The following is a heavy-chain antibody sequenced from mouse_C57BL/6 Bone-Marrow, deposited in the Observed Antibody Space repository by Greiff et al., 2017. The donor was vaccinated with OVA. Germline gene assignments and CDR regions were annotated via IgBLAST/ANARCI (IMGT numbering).Heavy chain of an antibody. CDR3: AREGGALFDY. CDR2: IDPSDSYT. CDR1: GYTFTSYW. D-gene: IGHD1-1*02. Sequence: VQLQQPGAELVMPGASVKLSCKASGYTFTSYWMHWVKQRPGQGLEWIGEIDPSDSYTNYNQKFKGKSTLPVDKSSSTAYMQLSSLTSEDSAVDYCAREGGALFDYWGQGTTLTVSS. J-gene: IGHJ2*01. V-gene: IGHV1-69*01.